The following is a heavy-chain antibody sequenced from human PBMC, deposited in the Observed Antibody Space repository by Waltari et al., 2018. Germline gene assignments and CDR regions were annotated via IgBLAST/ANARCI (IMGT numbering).Heavy chain of an antibody. CDR1: GFTFSSYA. CDR3: ARSIAVAGPLDY. J-gene: IGHJ4*02. D-gene: IGHD6-19*01. V-gene: IGHV3-23*01. CDR2: ISGSCGST. Sequence: EVQLLESGGGLVQPGGSLRLSCAASGFTFSSYAMSWVRQAPGKGLEWVSAISGSCGSTYYADSVKGRFTISRDNSKNTLYLQMNSLRAEDTAVYYCARSIAVAGPLDYWGQGTLVTVSS.